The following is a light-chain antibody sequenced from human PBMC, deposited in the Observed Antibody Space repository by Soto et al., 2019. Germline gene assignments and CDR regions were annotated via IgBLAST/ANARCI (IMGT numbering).Light chain of an antibody. CDR1: SSNIGSNS. V-gene: IGLV1-44*01. CDR3: AAWDDSLSGHVV. Sequence: QSVLTQPPSASGTPGQRVTISCSGSSSNIGSNSVSWYQQLPGAAPKLLIYTNNQRPSGLPDRFSGSKSGISASLAITGLQSDDEADYYCAAWDDSLSGHVVFGGGTKLTVL. CDR2: TNN. J-gene: IGLJ2*01.